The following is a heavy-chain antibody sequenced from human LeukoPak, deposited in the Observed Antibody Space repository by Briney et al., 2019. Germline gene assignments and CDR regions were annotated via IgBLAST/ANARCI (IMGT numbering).Heavy chain of an antibody. Sequence: SETLSLTCTVSGGSISSYYWSWIRQPPGKGLEWIGYIYYSGSTNYNPSLKGRVTISVDTSKNQFSLKLSSVTAADTAVYYCARDGGSYSFDYWGQGTLVTVSS. J-gene: IGHJ4*02. CDR3: ARDGGSYSFDY. CDR2: IYYSGST. V-gene: IGHV4-59*01. CDR1: GGSISSYY. D-gene: IGHD1-26*01.